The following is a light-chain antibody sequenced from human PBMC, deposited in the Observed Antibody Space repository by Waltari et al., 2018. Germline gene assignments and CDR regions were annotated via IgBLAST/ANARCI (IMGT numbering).Light chain of an antibody. CDR2: EDT. Sequence: SYEFTQTPSVSVSPGQTARITCSGHALPRQYAYWFQQKSGQAPRLVIYEDTKRPSGIPERFSGSSSGTVATLTITGAQVDDEADYYCYSSDSTGLRVFGGGTTVVVL. CDR1: ALPRQY. V-gene: IGLV3-10*01. CDR3: YSSDSTGLRV. J-gene: IGLJ1*01.